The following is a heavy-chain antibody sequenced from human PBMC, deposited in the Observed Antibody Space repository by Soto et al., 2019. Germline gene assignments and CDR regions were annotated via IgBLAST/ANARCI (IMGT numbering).Heavy chain of an antibody. CDR3: AKGGATIFGVPDYYYGMDV. V-gene: IGHV3-23*01. CDR1: GFTFSSYA. J-gene: IGHJ6*02. D-gene: IGHD3-3*01. CDR2: ISGSGGST. Sequence: QSGGSLRLSCAASGFTFSSYAMSWVRQAPGKGLEWVSAISGSGGSTYYADSVKGRFTISRDNSKNTLYLQMNSLRAEDTAVYYCAKGGATIFGVPDYYYGMDVWGQGTTVTVSS.